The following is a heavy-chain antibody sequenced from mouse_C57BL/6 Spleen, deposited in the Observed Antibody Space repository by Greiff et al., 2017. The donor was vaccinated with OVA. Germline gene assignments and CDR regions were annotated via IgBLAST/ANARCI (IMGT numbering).Heavy chain of an antibody. Sequence: VQLQQSGAELVRPGASVTLSCKASGYTFTDYEMHWVKQTPVHGLEWIGAIDPETGGTAYNQKFKGKAILTADKSSSTAYMELRSLTSEDSAVYYCTRDTTAHYFDYWGQGTTLTVSS. CDR3: TRDTTAHYFDY. D-gene: IGHD1-2*01. CDR1: GYTFTDYE. V-gene: IGHV1-15*01. J-gene: IGHJ2*01. CDR2: IDPETGGT.